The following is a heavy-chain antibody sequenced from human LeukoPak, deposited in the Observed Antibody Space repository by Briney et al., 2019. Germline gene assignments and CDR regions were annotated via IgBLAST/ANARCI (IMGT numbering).Heavy chain of an antibody. D-gene: IGHD3-22*01. Sequence: SETLSLTCAVSGYSISSGYYWGWIRQPPGKGLEWIGSIYHSGSTYYNPSLKSRVTISVDTSKNQFSLKLSSVTAADTAVYYCARLTYSYDSSGYYYFDYWGQGTLVTVSS. J-gene: IGHJ4*02. CDR1: GYSISSGYY. V-gene: IGHV4-38-2*01. CDR3: ARLTYSYDSSGYYYFDY. CDR2: IYHSGST.